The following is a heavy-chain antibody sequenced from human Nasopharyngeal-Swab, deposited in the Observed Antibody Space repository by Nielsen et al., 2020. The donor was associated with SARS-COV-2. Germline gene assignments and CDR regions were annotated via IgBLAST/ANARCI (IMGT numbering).Heavy chain of an antibody. V-gene: IGHV3-20*01. Sequence: GESLKISCAASGSTFSSYSMNWVRQAPGKGLEWVSGISWNAAGTGYADSVKGRFTISRDNTKNSLYLQMNSLRVEDTALYHCARGDSSGWYYDYWGQGTLVTVSS. J-gene: IGHJ4*02. CDR3: ARGDSSGWYYDY. CDR1: GSTFSSYS. D-gene: IGHD6-19*01. CDR2: ISWNAAGT.